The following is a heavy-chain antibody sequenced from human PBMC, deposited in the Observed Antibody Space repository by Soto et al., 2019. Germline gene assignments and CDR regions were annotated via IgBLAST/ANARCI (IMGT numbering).Heavy chain of an antibody. Sequence: QVQLQESGPGLVKPSGTLSLTCAVSGGSISSSNWWSWVRQPPGKGLEWIGEIYHSGSTNYNPSLMSRVPISVDKSQLQAALMLASVTGADTGVYYCASVVGNDVCDIWGQGTMVTVSS. J-gene: IGHJ3*02. CDR3: ASVVGNDVCDI. V-gene: IGHV4-4*02. CDR1: GGSISSSNW. CDR2: IYHSGST. D-gene: IGHD2-2*01.